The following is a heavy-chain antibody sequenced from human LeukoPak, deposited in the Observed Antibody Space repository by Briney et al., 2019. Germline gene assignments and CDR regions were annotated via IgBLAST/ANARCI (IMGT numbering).Heavy chain of an antibody. D-gene: IGHD3-10*01. J-gene: IGHJ4*02. Sequence: SETLSLTCTVSGGSISSYYWSWIRQPAGKGLEWIGRIYTSGSTNYNPSLKSRVTMSVDTSKNQFSLKLSSVTAADTDVYYCARQPRYGSGSYYNSLRHFDYWGQGTLVTVSS. CDR1: GGSISSYY. CDR2: IYTSGST. V-gene: IGHV4-4*07. CDR3: ARQPRYGSGSYYNSLRHFDY.